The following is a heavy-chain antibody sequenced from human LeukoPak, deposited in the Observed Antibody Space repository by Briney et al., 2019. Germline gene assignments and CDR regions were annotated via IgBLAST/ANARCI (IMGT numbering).Heavy chain of an antibody. V-gene: IGHV4-38-2*01. CDR1: GYSIDSYY. D-gene: IGHD5-24*01. CDR3: AGKDGSAGYYFGS. Sequence: SETLSLTCAVSGYSIDSYYWGWIRQPPGKTLEWIGSIYHSGTTYYNPSLTSRVTILVDTSKNQFSLKLTSVTAADTAVYYCAGKDGSAGYYFGSWGQGALVTVSS. J-gene: IGHJ4*02. CDR2: IYHSGTT.